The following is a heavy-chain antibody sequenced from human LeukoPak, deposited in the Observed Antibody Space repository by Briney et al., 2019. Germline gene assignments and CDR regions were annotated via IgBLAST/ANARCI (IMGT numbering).Heavy chain of an antibody. Sequence: ASVKVSRKASGYTFTGYYMHWVRQAPGQGLEWMGWINPNSGGTNYAQKFQGWVTMTRDTSISTAYVELSRLRSDDTAAYYCARGGLGEYYDILTGYYPYYFDYWGQGTLVTVSS. CDR3: ARGGLGEYYDILTGYYPYYFDY. CDR2: INPNSGGT. V-gene: IGHV1-2*04. D-gene: IGHD3-9*01. CDR1: GYTFTGYY. J-gene: IGHJ4*02.